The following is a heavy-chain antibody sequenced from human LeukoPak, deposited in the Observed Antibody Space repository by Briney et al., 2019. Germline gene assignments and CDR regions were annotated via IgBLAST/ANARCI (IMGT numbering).Heavy chain of an antibody. CDR3: ARGIGDS. J-gene: IGHJ5*02. Sequence: SQTLSLTRAICGDSVSSTSSAWTWFRQSPSRGLEWLRRTYYRSRRSSDYALSVQSRLIIKPDTSKNQFSMQLNSVTPEDSTVYYCARGIGDSWGQGILVTVSS. D-gene: IGHD3-10*01. CDR2: TYYRSRRSS. CDR1: GDSVSSTSSA. V-gene: IGHV6-1*01.